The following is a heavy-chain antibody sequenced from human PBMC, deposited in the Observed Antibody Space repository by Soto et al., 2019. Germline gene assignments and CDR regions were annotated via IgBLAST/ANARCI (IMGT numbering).Heavy chain of an antibody. CDR3: AHVGYSYGYDYYYYYGMDV. V-gene: IGHV3-30-3*01. D-gene: IGHD5-18*01. J-gene: IGHJ6*02. Sequence: QVQLVESGGGVVQPGRSLRLSCAASGFTFSSYAMHWVRQAPGKGLEWVAVISYDGSNKYYADSVKGRFTISRDNSKNTLYLQMNSLRAEDTAVYYCAHVGYSYGYDYYYYYGMDVWGQGTTVTVSS. CDR2: ISYDGSNK. CDR1: GFTFSSYA.